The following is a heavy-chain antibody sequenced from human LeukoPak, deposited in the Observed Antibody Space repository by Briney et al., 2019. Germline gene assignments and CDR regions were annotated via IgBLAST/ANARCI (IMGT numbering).Heavy chain of an antibody. Sequence: ASVKVSCKASGYTFTDYYIHWVRQAPGQGLEWMGLINPSGGGTKYTQKFQGRVTMTRDTSISTAYMELSRLRSDDTAVYYCARILDTVMADYYYYMDVWGKGTTVTVSS. D-gene: IGHD5-18*01. CDR3: ARILDTVMADYYYYMDV. CDR1: GYTFTDYY. V-gene: IGHV1-2*02. CDR2: INPSGGGT. J-gene: IGHJ6*03.